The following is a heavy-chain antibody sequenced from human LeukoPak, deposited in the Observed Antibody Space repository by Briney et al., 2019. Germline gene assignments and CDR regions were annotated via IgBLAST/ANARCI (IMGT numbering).Heavy chain of an antibody. Sequence: GGSLRLSCAASGFTFSSYEMNWVRQAPGKGLEWVSYISNTGSTIYYADSVKGRFTISRDNAKNTLYLQMNSLRAEDTAAYYCARGGAADYWGQGTLVTVSS. CDR3: ARGGAADY. J-gene: IGHJ4*02. V-gene: IGHV3-48*03. CDR1: GFTFSSYE. CDR2: ISNTGSTI. D-gene: IGHD1-26*01.